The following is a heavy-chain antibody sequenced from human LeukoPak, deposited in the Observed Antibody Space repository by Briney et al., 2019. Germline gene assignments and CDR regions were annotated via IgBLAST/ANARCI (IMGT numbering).Heavy chain of an antibody. J-gene: IGHJ4*02. CDR3: ARGIGYCTNSVCYTFDY. CDR1: GGSFSGYY. Sequence: SETLSLTCAVYGGSFSGYYWSWIRQPPGKGLEWIGEINHSGSTNYNPSLKSRVTISVDTSKNQFSLKLSSVTAADTAVYYCARGIGYCTNSVCYTFDYWGQGTLVTVSS. D-gene: IGHD2-8*01. V-gene: IGHV4-34*01. CDR2: INHSGST.